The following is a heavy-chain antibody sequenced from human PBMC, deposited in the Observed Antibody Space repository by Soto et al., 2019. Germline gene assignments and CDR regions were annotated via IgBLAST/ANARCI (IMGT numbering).Heavy chain of an antibody. D-gene: IGHD2-8*01. CDR1: GFTFSDHY. CDR2: ARNKANSYTT. V-gene: IGHV3-72*01. Sequence: LRLSCAASGFTFSDHYMDWVRQAPGKGLEWVGRARNKANSYTTEYAASVKGRFTISRDDSKNSLYLQMNSLKTEDTAMYYCARASSNYYFDYWGQGTLVTVSS. CDR3: ARASSNYYFDY. J-gene: IGHJ4*02.